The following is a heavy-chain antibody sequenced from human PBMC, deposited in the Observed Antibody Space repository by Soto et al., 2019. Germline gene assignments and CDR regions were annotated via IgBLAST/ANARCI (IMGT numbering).Heavy chain of an antibody. V-gene: IGHV5-51*01. D-gene: IGHD4-17*01. Sequence: PGESLKISCQVSGYTFTIYWICGVRQMPGKGLEWMGIIYPSDSDTRYSPSFQGQVTISADQSINTAYLQWDSLKASDTAIYYCARPANTVADHFDLWGQGTPVTVSS. CDR1: GYTFTIYW. J-gene: IGHJ4*02. CDR2: IYPSDSDT. CDR3: ARPANTVADHFDL.